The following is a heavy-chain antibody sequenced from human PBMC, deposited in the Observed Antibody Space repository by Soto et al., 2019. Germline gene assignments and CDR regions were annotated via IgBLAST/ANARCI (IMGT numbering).Heavy chain of an antibody. CDR2: IYYSGST. D-gene: IGHD3-16*01. CDR1: GGSISSSSYY. Sequence: SETLSLTCTVSGGSISSSSYYWGWIRQPPGKGLEWIGSIYYSGSTYYNPSLKSRVTISVDASKNQFSLKLSSVTAADTAVYYCARIWGDYYYYYGMDVWGQGTTVTVSS. CDR3: ARIWGDYYYYYGMDV. V-gene: IGHV4-39*01. J-gene: IGHJ6*02.